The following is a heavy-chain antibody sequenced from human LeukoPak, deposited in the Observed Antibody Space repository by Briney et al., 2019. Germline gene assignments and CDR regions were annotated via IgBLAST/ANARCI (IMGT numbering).Heavy chain of an antibody. CDR3: AREESSSWYGGDWFDP. J-gene: IGHJ5*02. D-gene: IGHD6-13*01. CDR2: ISWNSGSI. Sequence: GGSLRLSCAASGFTFDDYAMHWVRQAPGKGLEWVSGISWNSGSIGYADSVKGRFTNSRDNAKNSLYLQMNSLRAEDTAVYYCAREESSSWYGGDWFDPWGQGTLVTVSS. CDR1: GFTFDDYA. V-gene: IGHV3-9*01.